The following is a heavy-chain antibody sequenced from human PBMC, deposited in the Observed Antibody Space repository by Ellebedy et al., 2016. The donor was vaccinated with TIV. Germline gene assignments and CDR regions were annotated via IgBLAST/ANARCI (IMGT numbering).Heavy chain of an antibody. CDR2: IFDTGST. CDR3: ARSLMIFSFDKCYFDF. Sequence: SETLSLTCTVSGGSISGSSYYWGWIRQPPGRGREWIGNIFDTGSTYYNPSLKSRVIISVDTSKNQFSLKLSSVTAADTAVYYCARSLMIFSFDKCYFDFWGRGTLVTVSS. J-gene: IGHJ2*01. V-gene: IGHV4-39*01. D-gene: IGHD3/OR15-3a*01. CDR1: GGSISGSSYY.